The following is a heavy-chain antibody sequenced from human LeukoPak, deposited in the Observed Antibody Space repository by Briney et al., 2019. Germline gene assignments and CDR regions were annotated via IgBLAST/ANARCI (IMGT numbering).Heavy chain of an antibody. V-gene: IGHV4-4*07. CDR1: GGSISSCY. Sequence: SETLSLTCTVSGGSISSCYWSWIRQPAGKGLEWIGRIYTSGSTNYNPSLKSRVTMSVDTSKNQFSLKLSSVTAADTAVYYCARGGIAAVENWFDPWGQGTLVTVSS. CDR2: IYTSGST. CDR3: ARGGIAAVENWFDP. J-gene: IGHJ5*02. D-gene: IGHD6-13*01.